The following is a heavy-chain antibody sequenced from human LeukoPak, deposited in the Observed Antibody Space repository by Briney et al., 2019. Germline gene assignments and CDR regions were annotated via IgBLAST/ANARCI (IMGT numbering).Heavy chain of an antibody. CDR2: IYHSGSI. J-gene: IGHJ4*02. D-gene: IGHD3-22*01. CDR1: GYSISSGYY. Sequence: SETLSLTCAVSGYSISSGYYWGWIRQPPGKGLEWIGSIYHSGSIYYNPSLKNRVTISVDTSKNQFSLKLSSVTAADTAVYYCARGYYDSSGYYWNYFDYWGQGTLVTASS. V-gene: IGHV4-38-2*01. CDR3: ARGYYDSSGYYWNYFDY.